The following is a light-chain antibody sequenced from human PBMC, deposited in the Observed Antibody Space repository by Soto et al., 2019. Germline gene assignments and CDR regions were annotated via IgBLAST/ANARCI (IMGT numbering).Light chain of an antibody. Sequence: QCALTQPRSASGSPGQSITISCTGTSSDVGGYNYVSWYQQHPAKAPKLIIFDVSKRPSGVPNRFSGSKSGNTASLTISGLRAEDEADYYCCSYVGRNTYVFGTGTKLTVL. V-gene: IGLV2-11*01. CDR2: DVS. CDR1: SSDVGGYNY. CDR3: CSYVGRNTYV. J-gene: IGLJ1*01.